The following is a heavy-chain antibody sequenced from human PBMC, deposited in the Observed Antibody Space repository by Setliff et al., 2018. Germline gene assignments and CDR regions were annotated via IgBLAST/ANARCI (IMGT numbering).Heavy chain of an antibody. V-gene: IGHV4-39*01. CDR3: ARQVEMATIAFDV. CDR1: GGSISDSHYY. D-gene: IGHD5-12*01. Sequence: SETLSLTCTVSGGSISDSHYYWGWFRQPPGMRPEWIGTVYYSGIIYYNPSLKSRVTLFVDTSKDQFSLRLTSMTAADTAVYYCARQVEMATIAFDVWGQGTMVTVSS. J-gene: IGHJ3*01. CDR2: VYYSGII.